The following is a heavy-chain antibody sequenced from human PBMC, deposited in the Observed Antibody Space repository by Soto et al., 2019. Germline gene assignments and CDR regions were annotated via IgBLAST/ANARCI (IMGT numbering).Heavy chain of an antibody. CDR1: GFTVSSKY. V-gene: IGHV3-53*01. CDR3: VRNTGWPGFDV. J-gene: IGHJ4*02. D-gene: IGHD6-19*01. CDR2: IYGGGTT. Sequence: EVQLVESGGGLIQPGGSLRLSCAASGFTVSSKYMTWVRQAPGKGLEWVSVIYGGGTTYYADSVKGRFTISRDNSKDALYRQMNSLRAAGTAVYYCVRNTGWPGFDVWGQGTLVTVSS.